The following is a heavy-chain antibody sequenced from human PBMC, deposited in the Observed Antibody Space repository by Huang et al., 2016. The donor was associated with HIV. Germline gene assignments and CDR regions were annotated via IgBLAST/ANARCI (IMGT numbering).Heavy chain of an antibody. V-gene: IGHV1-3*01. J-gene: IGHJ4*02. CDR3: ARRSYDILTGYYQFDY. Sequence: QVQLVQSGAEVKKPGASVKVSCKASGYIFISYAMHWVRQAPGQRLEWMGWINAGNGNTKYSQKFQGRVTITRDTSASTVYMELSSLRSEDTAVYYCARRSYDILTGYYQFDYWGQGTLVTVSS. D-gene: IGHD3-9*01. CDR1: GYIFISYA. CDR2: INAGNGNT.